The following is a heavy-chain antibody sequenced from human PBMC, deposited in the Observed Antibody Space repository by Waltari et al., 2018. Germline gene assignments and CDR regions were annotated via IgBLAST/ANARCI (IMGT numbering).Heavy chain of an antibody. D-gene: IGHD5-12*01. CDR2: IIPIFGTA. Sequence: QVQLVQSGAEVKKPGSSLKVPCKASGGNFSSYPISWVRQAPGQGLEWMGGIIPIFGTANDAQKFQGRVTITADESTSTAYMELSSLRSEDTAVYYCASVSGYDFYFDYWGQGTLVTVSS. CDR1: GGNFSSYP. CDR3: ASVSGYDFYFDY. J-gene: IGHJ4*02. V-gene: IGHV1-69*01.